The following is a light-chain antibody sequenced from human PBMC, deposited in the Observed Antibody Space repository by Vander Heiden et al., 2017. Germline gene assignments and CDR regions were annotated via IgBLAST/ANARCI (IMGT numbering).Light chain of an antibody. V-gene: IGKV1-39*01. Sequence: DIQMTQSPSSLSASVADRVTITCRASQSISSYLNWYQQKPGKAPKILIYAASSLQSGVPSRFSGTGSGTDCTLTISSLQPEDFATYYCQQSYSTPLTFGPGTKVHIK. CDR3: QQSYSTPLT. J-gene: IGKJ3*01. CDR2: AAS. CDR1: QSISSY.